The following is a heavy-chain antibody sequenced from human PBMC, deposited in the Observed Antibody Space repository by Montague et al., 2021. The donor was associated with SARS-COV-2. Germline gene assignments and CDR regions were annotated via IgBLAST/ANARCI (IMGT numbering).Heavy chain of an antibody. V-gene: IGHV3-30*09. J-gene: IGHJ6*02. Sequence: FLRLSCAASLFPFSNYAMHWVRQAPGKGLEWVALISYDGSNKYYADSVKGRFAISRDNSKNTLYLQMNSLRAEDTGLYYCAREWDDITRPAHYGMDFWGQGTTVTVSS. D-gene: IGHD3-16*01. CDR3: AREWDDITRPAHYGMDF. CDR2: ISYDGSNK. CDR1: LFPFSNYA.